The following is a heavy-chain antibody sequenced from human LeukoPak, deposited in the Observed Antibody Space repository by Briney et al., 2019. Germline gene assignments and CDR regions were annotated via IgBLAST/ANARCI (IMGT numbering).Heavy chain of an antibody. CDR2: IITLNGNT. CDR3: ARGYDYGDYVGDFDS. D-gene: IGHD4-17*01. CDR1: GYTFTSYP. Sequence: ASVKVSCKASGYTFTSYPITWLRQAPGQGLEWMGWIITLNGNTNYAQKLQGRVTMTTDTSTSTAYMELRTLRSDDTSVYYCARGYDYGDYVGDFDSWGQGTLVTVSS. V-gene: IGHV1-18*01. J-gene: IGHJ4*02.